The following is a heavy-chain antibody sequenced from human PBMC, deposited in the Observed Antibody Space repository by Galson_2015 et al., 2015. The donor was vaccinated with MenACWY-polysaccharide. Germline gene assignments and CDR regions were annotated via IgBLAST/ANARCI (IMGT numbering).Heavy chain of an antibody. CDR2: IYYNGRS. CDR3: AGIPATETSYGWFDP. CDR1: GASISSGSHY. J-gene: IGHJ5*02. V-gene: IGHV4-31*11. D-gene: IGHD4-17*01. Sequence: TLSLTCAVSGASISSGSHYWSWFRQYPGKNLEWIAYIYYNGRSNYNPSLRSRVSISMDMSKNQFSLNLGSVTAADTAVYFCAGIPATETSYGWFDPWGQGTPVTVSS.